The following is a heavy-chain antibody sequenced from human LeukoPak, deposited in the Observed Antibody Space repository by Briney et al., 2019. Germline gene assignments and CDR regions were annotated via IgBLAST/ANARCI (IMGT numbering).Heavy chain of an antibody. Sequence: GGSLRLSRAASGFTFSSYGMHWVRQAPGKGLEWVAVISYDGSNKYYADSVKGRFTISRDNSKNTLYLQMNSLRAEDTAVYYCAKDGRSWPFDYWGQGTLVTVSS. CDR1: GFTFSSYG. V-gene: IGHV3-30*18. CDR2: ISYDGSNK. CDR3: AKDGRSWPFDY. J-gene: IGHJ4*02. D-gene: IGHD6-13*01.